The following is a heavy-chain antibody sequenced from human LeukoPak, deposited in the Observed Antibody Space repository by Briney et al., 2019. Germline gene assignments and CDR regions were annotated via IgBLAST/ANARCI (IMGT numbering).Heavy chain of an antibody. CDR2: IYYSGST. V-gene: IGHV4-30-4*01. CDR1: GGSISSGDYY. D-gene: IGHD2-8*01. Sequence: SETLSLICTVSGGSISSGDYYWSWIRQPPGKGLEWIGYIYYSGSTYYNPSLKSRVTISVDTSKNQFSLKLSSVTAADTAVYYCAIRLYSMDAFDIWGQGTMVTVSS. J-gene: IGHJ3*02. CDR3: AIRLYSMDAFDI.